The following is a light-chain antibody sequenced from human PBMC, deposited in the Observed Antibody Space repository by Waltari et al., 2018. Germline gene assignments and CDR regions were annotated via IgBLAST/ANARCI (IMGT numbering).Light chain of an antibody. CDR3: SSYTTSRTYI. CDR2: DVD. Sequence: QSALTQPASVSGSPRQSIAISCTGTSSDVGGHNSVSWYQQHPNKPPKLIIYDVDSRPSGVSGRFSGSKSGNTASLTISGLQTEDEADYYCSSYTTSRTYIFGAGTKVSVL. CDR1: SSDVGGHNS. J-gene: IGLJ1*01. V-gene: IGLV2-14*03.